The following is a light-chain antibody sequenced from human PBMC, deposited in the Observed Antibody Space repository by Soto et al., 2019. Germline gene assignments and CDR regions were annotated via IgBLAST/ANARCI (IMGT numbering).Light chain of an antibody. CDR3: AVWDDNVNGPGYV. J-gene: IGLJ1*01. V-gene: IGLV1-44*01. CDR2: SNN. CDR1: SSNIGSNT. Sequence: QSVLTKPPSASGTPGQRVTISCSGSSSNIGSNTVNWYQQLPGAAPDLLIYSNNQRPSGVPDRFSGSKSGTSASLAISGLQSXDEADYYCAVWDDNVNGPGYVFGTGTKVTVL.